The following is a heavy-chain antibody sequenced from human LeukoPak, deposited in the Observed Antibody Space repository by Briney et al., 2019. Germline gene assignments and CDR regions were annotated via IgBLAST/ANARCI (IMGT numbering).Heavy chain of an antibody. V-gene: IGHV4-39*07. CDR1: GGSISSNTYY. CDR2: IYYSGST. CDR3: ARRLGVMNPFDY. Sequence: SSETLSLTCTVSGGSISSNTYYYGWIRQPPGKGLEWIASIYYSGSTYYNPSLKSRVTISMDTSKNQFSLKLTSVTAADTAVYYCARRLGVMNPFDYWGQGTLVTVSS. D-gene: IGHD3-22*01. J-gene: IGHJ4*02.